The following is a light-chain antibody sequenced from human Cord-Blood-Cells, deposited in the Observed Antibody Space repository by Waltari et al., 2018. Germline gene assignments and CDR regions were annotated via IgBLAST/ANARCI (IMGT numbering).Light chain of an antibody. CDR1: TGAVTSGYY. V-gene: IGLV7-43*01. CDR2: RKS. CDR3: LLYYGGAQLV. Sequence: QTVVTQEPSLTVSPGGTVTLTCASSTGAVTSGYYPNWFQQKPGQAPRALIDRKSNKHSWTPALFSGSLLGGKAALTLSGVQPEGEAEYYCLLYYGGAQLVFGGGTKLTVL. J-gene: IGLJ3*02.